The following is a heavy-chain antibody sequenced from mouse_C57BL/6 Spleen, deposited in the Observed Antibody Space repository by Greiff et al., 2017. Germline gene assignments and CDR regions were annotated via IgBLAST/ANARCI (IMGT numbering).Heavy chain of an antibody. J-gene: IGHJ2*01. CDR1: GYTFTSST. CDR2: INPSSGYT. V-gene: IGHV1-4*01. Sequence: QVQLQQSGAELARPGASVKMSCKASGYTFTSSTMHWVKQRPGQGLEWIGYINPSSGYTKYNQKFKDKATLTADKSSSTAYMQLSSLTSEDSAVYYCARYDYPLFDYWGQGTTLTVSS. CDR3: ARYDYPLFDY. D-gene: IGHD2-4*01.